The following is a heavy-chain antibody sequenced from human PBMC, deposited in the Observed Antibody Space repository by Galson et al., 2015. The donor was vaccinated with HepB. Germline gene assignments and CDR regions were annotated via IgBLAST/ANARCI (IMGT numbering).Heavy chain of an antibody. CDR3: ARQARGFDY. Sequence: CPASGLTLSSSGPHCARQASCRGVEWVAVIWYDGSNKYYANSVKGRFTISRDNSKNTLYLQMNSLRAEDTAVYYCARQARGFDYWGQGTLVTVSS. CDR2: IWYDGSNK. J-gene: IGHJ4*02. CDR1: GLTLSSSG. D-gene: IGHD3-10*01. V-gene: IGHV3-33*01.